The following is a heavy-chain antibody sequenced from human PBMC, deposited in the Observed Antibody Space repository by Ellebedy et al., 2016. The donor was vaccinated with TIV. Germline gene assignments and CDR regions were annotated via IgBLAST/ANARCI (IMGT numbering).Heavy chain of an antibody. D-gene: IGHD6-13*01. J-gene: IGHJ4*02. Sequence: PGGSLRLSCAASGFTFSSYWMHWVRQAQGKGLVWVSRINSDGSSTSYADSVKGRFTISRDNAKNTLYLQMNSLRAEDTAVYYCARGLRYSSFDYWGQGTLVTVSS. CDR1: GFTFSSYW. CDR3: ARGLRYSSFDY. V-gene: IGHV3-74*01. CDR2: INSDGSST.